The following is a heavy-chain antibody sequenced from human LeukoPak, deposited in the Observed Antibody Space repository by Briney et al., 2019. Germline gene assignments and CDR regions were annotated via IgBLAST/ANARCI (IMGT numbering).Heavy chain of an antibody. V-gene: IGHV3-23*01. D-gene: IGHD2-2*01. CDR3: ARRRQLSHYYGLDV. J-gene: IGHJ6*02. CDR2: ISGSATDT. Sequence: GGSLRLSCAASGFTFRDYGMSWVRQAPGKGLEWVSTISGSATDTYSADSVKGRFTISRDNSRNTLYLQMNSLRVEDTAVYYCARRRQLSHYYGLDVWGQGTTVTVSS. CDR1: GFTFRDYG.